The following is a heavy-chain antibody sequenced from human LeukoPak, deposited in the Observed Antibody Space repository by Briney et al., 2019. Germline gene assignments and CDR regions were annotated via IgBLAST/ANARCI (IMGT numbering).Heavy chain of an antibody. CDR2: INPYSGGT. J-gene: IGHJ4*02. CDR3: ARLDIVVVPAAIPPHPGSDY. V-gene: IGHV1-2*02. Sequence: GASVKVSCKASGYTFTGYYMHWVRQAPGQGLEWMGWINPYSGGTNYAQKFQGRVTMTRDTSISTAYMELSRLRSDDTAVYYCARLDIVVVPAAIPPHPGSDYWGQGTLVTVSS. D-gene: IGHD2-2*03. CDR1: GYTFTGYY.